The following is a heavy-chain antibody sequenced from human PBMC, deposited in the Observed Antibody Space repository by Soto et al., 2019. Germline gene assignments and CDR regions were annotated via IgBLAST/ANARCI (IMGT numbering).Heavy chain of an antibody. CDR1: GGTFSSYA. CDR3: ARDRELERPLDAFDI. Sequence: SVKVSCKASGGTFSSYAISWVRQAPGQGLEWMGGIIPIFGTANYAQKFQGRVTITADESTSTAYMELSSLRSEDTAVYYCARDRELERPLDAFDIWGQGTMVTV. V-gene: IGHV1-69*13. J-gene: IGHJ3*02. CDR2: IIPIFGTA. D-gene: IGHD1-1*01.